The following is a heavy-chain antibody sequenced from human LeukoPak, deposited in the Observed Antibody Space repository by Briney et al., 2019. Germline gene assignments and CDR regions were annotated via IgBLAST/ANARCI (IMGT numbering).Heavy chain of an antibody. V-gene: IGHV1-2*02. CDR1: GYTFSDYY. CDR2: INPHTGGT. D-gene: IGHD2/OR15-2a*01. J-gene: IGHJ2*01. Sequence: GASVNVSCKTSGYTFSDYYIHWVRQAPGQGLEWMGWINPHTGGTEYPQKFKGRVTMTRDTSISTAYLELSWLRSDDTAVYYCAKNNEARDYWFADLWGRGTLVTVSS. CDR3: AKNNEARDYWFADL.